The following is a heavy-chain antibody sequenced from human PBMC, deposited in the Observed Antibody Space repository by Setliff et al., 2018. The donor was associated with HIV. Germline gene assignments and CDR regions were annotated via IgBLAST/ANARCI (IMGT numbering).Heavy chain of an antibody. CDR1: GGSFNDYY. CDR2: IDHSGNI. D-gene: IGHD3-10*01. J-gene: IGHJ4*02. V-gene: IGHV4-34*01. Sequence: SETLSLTCAVYGGSFNDYYWTWIRQPPGKGLGWIGEIDHSGNIKYHASLKSRVTISKDTSKNQISLKLRSVTAADTAVYYCSRGLNYYGSGSYLPLGYWGQGTLVTVSS. CDR3: SRGLNYYGSGSYLPLGY.